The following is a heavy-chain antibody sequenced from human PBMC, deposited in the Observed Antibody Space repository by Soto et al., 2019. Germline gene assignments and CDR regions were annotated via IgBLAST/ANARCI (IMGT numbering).Heavy chain of an antibody. J-gene: IGHJ5*01. V-gene: IGHV1-3*01. D-gene: IGHD5-18*01. Sequence: ASVKVSCKASGYTFTSYAMHWVRQAPGQRLEWMGWINAGNGNTKYSQKFQGRVTITRDTSASTAYMELSSLRSEDTAVYYCARARGYSYGTYWDWLDSWGQGTLVTVSS. CDR3: ARARGYSYGTYWDWLDS. CDR2: INAGNGNT. CDR1: GYTFTSYA.